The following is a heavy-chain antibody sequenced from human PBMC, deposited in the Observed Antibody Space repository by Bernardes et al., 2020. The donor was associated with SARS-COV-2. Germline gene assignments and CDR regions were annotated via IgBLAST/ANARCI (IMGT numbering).Heavy chain of an antibody. D-gene: IGHD3-10*01. CDR3: ARNPDGSGGYGY. CDR1: GGSLSGYY. J-gene: IGHJ4*02. CDR2: INHSGST. V-gene: IGHV4-34*01. Sequence: SETLSLTCVVYGGSLSGYYWSWIRQPPGKGLEWIGEINHSGSTNYNPSLKSRVTISVDTSKNQFSLKLSSVTAADTAVYYCARNPDGSGGYGYWGQGTLVNVSS.